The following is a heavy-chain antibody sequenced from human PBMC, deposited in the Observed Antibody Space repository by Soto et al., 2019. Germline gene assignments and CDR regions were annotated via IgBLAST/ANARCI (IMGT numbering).Heavy chain of an antibody. J-gene: IGHJ6*02. CDR1: GFTFSSYG. V-gene: IGHV3-33*01. D-gene: IGHD5-12*01. Sequence: GGSLRLSCAASGFTFSSYGMHWVRQAPGKGLEWVAVIWYDGSNKYYADSVKGRFTISRDNSKNTLYLQMNSLRAEDTAVYYCARGEVADYYYYGMDVWGQGTTVTVSS. CDR3: ARGEVADYYYYGMDV. CDR2: IWYDGSNK.